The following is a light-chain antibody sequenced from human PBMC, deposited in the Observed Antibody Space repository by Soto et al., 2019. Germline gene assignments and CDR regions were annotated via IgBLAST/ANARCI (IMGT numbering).Light chain of an antibody. J-gene: IGKJ5*01. CDR3: QQYGSSAIT. CDR1: QSVSSSY. Sequence: EIVLTQSPGTLSLSPGERATLSCRASQSVSSSYLAWYQQKPGQAPRLLIYGASSRATGIPDRFSGSGSGTELTITISRLEPEDFAVYYCQQYGSSAITFGQGTRLEIK. CDR2: GAS. V-gene: IGKV3-20*01.